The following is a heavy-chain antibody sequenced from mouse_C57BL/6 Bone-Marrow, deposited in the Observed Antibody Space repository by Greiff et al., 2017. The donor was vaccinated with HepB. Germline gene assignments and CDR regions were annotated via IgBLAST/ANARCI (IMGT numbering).Heavy chain of an antibody. Sequence: VQLQQPGAELVKPGASVKVSCKASGYTFTSYWMHWVKQRPEQGLEWIGWIDPENGDTEYASKFQGKATITADTSSNTAYLQLSSLTSEDTAVYYCTTRAFAYWGQGTLVTVSA. J-gene: IGHJ3*01. V-gene: IGHV14-4*01. CDR1: GYTFTSYW. D-gene: IGHD3-3*01. CDR2: IDPENGDT. CDR3: TTRAFAY.